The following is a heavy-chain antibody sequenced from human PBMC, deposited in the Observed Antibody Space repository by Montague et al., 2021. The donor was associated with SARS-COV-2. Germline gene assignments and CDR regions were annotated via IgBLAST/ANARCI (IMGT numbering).Heavy chain of an antibody. V-gene: IGHV4-39*07. D-gene: IGHD3-10*01. J-gene: IGHJ5*01. Sequence: SETLSLTCTVSGGSISSYHHYWGWIRQPPGKGLEWIGAMYYSGRTWLNPSLKSRVTISVDTSKNQFSLNLKSVTAADTAVYYCARDRGRYFDSGSYNWLDSWGQGTLVTVSS. CDR2: MYYSGRT. CDR1: GGSISSYHHY. CDR3: ARDRGRYFDSGSYNWLDS.